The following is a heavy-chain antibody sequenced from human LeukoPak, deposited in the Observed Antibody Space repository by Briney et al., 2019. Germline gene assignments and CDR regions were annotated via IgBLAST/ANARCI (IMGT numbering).Heavy chain of an antibody. Sequence: PSETLSLTCSVSGGAISSYYWSWIRQPPGKGLQWLGYIYYSGTTIYSPSLKSRLTISVDTSKNQFSLLLSSVTAADTAVYYCARDPRTLAGASYWYFDLWGRGTLVTVSS. CDR2: IYYSGTT. CDR3: ARDPRTLAGASYWYFDL. V-gene: IGHV4-59*01. D-gene: IGHD1-26*01. CDR1: GGAISSYY. J-gene: IGHJ2*01.